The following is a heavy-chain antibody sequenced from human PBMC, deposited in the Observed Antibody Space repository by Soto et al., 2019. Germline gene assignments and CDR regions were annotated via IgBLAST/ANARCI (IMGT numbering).Heavy chain of an antibody. CDR3: ARRILLWSVRDAFDI. J-gene: IGHJ3*02. Sequence: EVQLVQSGAEVKKPGESLKISCKGFGYTYPSYWIGWVRQMPGKGLEWMGIIYPEDSDTRYSPSFQGQVTISADKSISTAYLQWSSLKASDTAMYYCARRILLWSVRDAFDIWVQGTMVTVSS. CDR2: IYPEDSDT. V-gene: IGHV5-51*03. CDR1: GYTYPSYW. D-gene: IGHD3-10*01.